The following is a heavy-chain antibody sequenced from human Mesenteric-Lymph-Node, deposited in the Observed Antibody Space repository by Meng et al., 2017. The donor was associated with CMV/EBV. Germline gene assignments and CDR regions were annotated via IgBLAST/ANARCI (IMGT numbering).Heavy chain of an antibody. CDR1: GISPNTYGVG. V-gene: IGHV2-5*02. J-gene: IGHJ3*02. CDR2: IYWDDDK. Sequence: CSGISPNTYGVGVGWSRQPTGKALEWMEIIYWDDDKRYSSSLKSRLNITKDTSKNHVVLTMTNMDPVDTATYYCAQRAGTSVDAFDIWGQGTMVTVSS. CDR3: AQRAGTSVDAFDI. D-gene: IGHD1-14*01.